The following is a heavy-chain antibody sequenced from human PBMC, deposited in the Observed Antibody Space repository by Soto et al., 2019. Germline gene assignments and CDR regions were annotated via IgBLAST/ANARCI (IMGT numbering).Heavy chain of an antibody. J-gene: IGHJ6*02. V-gene: IGHV3-33*01. CDR2: IWYDGSNK. CDR1: GFTFSSYG. Sequence: GGSLRLSCAASGFTFSSYGMHWVRQAPGKGLEWVAVIWYDGSNKYYADSVKGRFTISRDNSKNTLYLQMNSLRAEDTAVYYCARDRTDDYGDYYYGMDVWGQGTTVTVSS. CDR3: ARDRTDDYGDYYYGMDV. D-gene: IGHD4-17*01.